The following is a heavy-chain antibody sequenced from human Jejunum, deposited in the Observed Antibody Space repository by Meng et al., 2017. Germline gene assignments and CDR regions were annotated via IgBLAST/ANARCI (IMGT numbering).Heavy chain of an antibody. D-gene: IGHD1/OR15-1a*01. Sequence: QVQVPRQGHGPFEPPHTLPSPCAVSGDSVSTTRAAWNWIRRSPSGGLEWLVRTYYRSKWYNDYAVSVKGRIAINPDTSKNQFFLQLNSVTPEDTAVYYCARDYGTSRPFEYWGQGILVTVSS. V-gene: IGHV6-1*01. J-gene: IGHJ4*02. CDR1: GDSVSTTRAA. CDR3: ARDYGTSRPFEY. CDR2: TYYRSKWYN.